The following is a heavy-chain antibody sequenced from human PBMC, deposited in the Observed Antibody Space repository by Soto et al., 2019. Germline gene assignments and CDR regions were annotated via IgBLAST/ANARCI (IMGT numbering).Heavy chain of an antibody. CDR3: ARRGSGSYYDH. CDR1: GFTFSSYA. J-gene: IGHJ4*02. D-gene: IGHD1-26*01. CDR2: ISGSGGST. Sequence: EVQLLESGGGLVQPGGSLRLSCAASGFTFSSYAMRWVRQAPVKGLEWVSAISGSGGSTYYADSVKGRFTISRDNSKHTLYLQMNSLRAEYTAVYYCARRGSGSYYDHWGQGTLLTVSS. V-gene: IGHV3-23*01.